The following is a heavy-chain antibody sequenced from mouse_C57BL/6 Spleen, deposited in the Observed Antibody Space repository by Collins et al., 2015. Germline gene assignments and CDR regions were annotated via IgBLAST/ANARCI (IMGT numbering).Heavy chain of an antibody. D-gene: IGHD2-4*01. V-gene: IGHV3-6*02. CDR1: GYSITSSFT. CDR2: ISYDGSN. J-gene: IGHJ4*01. Sequence: DVQLQESGPGLVKPSQSLSLTCSVTGYSITSSFTGTGSGSFQEQTGMDGYISYDGSNNYTPSLKNRISITRDTSKNQFFLKLNSVATEDTATYYCARGMITTAMDYWGQGTSVTVSS. CDR3: ARGMITTAMDY.